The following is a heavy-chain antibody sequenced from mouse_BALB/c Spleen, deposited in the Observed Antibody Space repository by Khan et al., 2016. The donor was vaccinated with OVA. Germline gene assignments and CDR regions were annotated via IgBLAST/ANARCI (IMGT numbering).Heavy chain of an antibody. CDR1: GYIFTSYY. V-gene: IGHV1S81*02. CDR3: TRSGYGTFAY. Sequence: VQLQQSGAELVKPGASVKLSCKASGYIFTSYYMYWVKQRPGQGLEWIGEINPNNGDANFNEKFKNKAALTVDTSSITAYIQLSSLTSEDSAVYYGTRSGYGTFAYWGQGTLVTVSA. CDR2: INPNNGDA. D-gene: IGHD2-10*02. J-gene: IGHJ3*01.